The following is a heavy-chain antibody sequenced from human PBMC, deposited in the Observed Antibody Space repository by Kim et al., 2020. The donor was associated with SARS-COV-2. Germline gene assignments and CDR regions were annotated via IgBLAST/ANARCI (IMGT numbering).Heavy chain of an antibody. D-gene: IGHD6-19*01. CDR2: T. Sequence: TNYTPSLKSRVTISVEPAENQFSRKLSSVAAADTAVYYCARARAVAGIGGWGQGTLVTVS. CDR3: ARARAVAGIGG. J-gene: IGHJ4*02. V-gene: IGHV4-34*01.